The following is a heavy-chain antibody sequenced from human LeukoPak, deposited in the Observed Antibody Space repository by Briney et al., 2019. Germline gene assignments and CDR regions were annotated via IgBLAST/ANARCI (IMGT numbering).Heavy chain of an antibody. CDR1: GYTFTGYY. CDR2: INPNSGGT. J-gene: IGHJ4*02. CDR3: ARAGSVGEASSLNRELLYDY. V-gene: IGHV1-2*06. D-gene: IGHD3-10*01. Sequence: ASVKVSCKASGYTFTGYYMHWVRQAPGQGLEWMGRINPNSGGTNYAQKFQGRVTMTRDTSISAAYMELSRLRSDDTAVYYCARAGSVGEASSLNRELLYDYWGQGTLVTVSS.